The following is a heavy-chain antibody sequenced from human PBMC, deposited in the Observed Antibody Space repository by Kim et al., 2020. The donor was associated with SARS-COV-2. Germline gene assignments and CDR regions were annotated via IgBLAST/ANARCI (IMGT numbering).Heavy chain of an antibody. CDR2: ISSSGSTI. D-gene: IGHD6-19*01. J-gene: IGHJ6*03. CDR1: GFTFSAYY. CDR3: ARHPATSQYSSGWYYYYYYSMDV. V-gene: IGHV3-11*01. Sequence: GGSLRLSCAASGFTFSAYYMSWIRQAPGKGLEWVSYISSSGSTIYYADSVKGRFTISRDNAKNSLYLQMNSLRAEYTAVYYCARHPATSQYSSGWYYYYYYSMDVWGKGTTVTVSS.